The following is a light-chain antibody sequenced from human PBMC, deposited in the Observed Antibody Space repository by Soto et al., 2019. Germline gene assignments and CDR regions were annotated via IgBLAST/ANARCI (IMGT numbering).Light chain of an antibody. CDR1: QSVSSRS. Sequence: EIVLTQSPGTLSLSPGERATLSCRASQSVSSRSLAWYQQKPGQAPRLLIDGASNRATGIPDRFSGSGSGTDFTLTISRLAPEDFAMYYCQQFGTSRLTFGGGTKVEIK. CDR2: GAS. J-gene: IGKJ4*01. V-gene: IGKV3-20*01. CDR3: QQFGTSRLT.